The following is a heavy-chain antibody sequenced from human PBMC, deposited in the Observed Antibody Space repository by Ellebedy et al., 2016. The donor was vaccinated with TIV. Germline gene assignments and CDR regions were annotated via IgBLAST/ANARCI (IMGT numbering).Heavy chain of an antibody. D-gene: IGHD2-2*01. CDR2: IYYRGST. V-gene: IGHV4-31*03. CDR3: ARGSISSLRGDAFDI. Sequence: SETLSLTXPVSDGSISSGGYYWSWIRQHPGKGLEWIGYIYYRGSTGYNPSLKSRVSISGDTSKKQFSLKLSSVTVADTAVYYCARGSISSLRGDAFDIWGQGTMVTVSS. CDR1: DGSISSGGYY. J-gene: IGHJ3*02.